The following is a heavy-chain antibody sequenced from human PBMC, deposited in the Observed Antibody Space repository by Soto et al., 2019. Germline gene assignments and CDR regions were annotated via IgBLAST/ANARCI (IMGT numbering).Heavy chain of an antibody. J-gene: IGHJ6*02. V-gene: IGHV1-69*13. CDR3: ARDPSYSSDWYEGHYYYYYGMDV. CDR1: GGAVSSYA. Sequence: ASVKVSCKASGGAVSSYAISWVRQAPGQGLEWMGGIIPIFGTANYAQKFQGRVTITADESTSTAYMELSSLRSEDTAVYYCARDPSYSSDWYEGHYYYYYGMDVWG. D-gene: IGHD6-19*01. CDR2: IIPIFGTA.